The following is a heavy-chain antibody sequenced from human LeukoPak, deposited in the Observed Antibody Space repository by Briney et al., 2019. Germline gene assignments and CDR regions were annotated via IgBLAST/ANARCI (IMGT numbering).Heavy chain of an antibody. J-gene: IGHJ6*02. Sequence: GGSLRLSCAASGFAFSSCAMTWVRQAPGKGLEWVSTISGHSTTTYYADSVKGRFTISRDHSKNTLYLQINSLRAEDTAVYYCARDFAYCSSTSCSKPAGFNGMDVWGQGTTVTVSS. D-gene: IGHD2-2*01. CDR2: ISGHSTTT. CDR1: GFAFSSCA. CDR3: ARDFAYCSSTSCSKPAGFNGMDV. V-gene: IGHV3-23*01.